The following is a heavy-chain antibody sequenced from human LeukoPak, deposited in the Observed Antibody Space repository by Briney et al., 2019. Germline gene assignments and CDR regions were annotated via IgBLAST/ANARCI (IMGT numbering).Heavy chain of an antibody. CDR1: GFTFSSYE. D-gene: IGHD3-3*01. V-gene: IGHV3-23*01. Sequence: GGSLRLSCAASGFTFSSYEMNWVRQAPGKGLEWVSAISGSGGSTYYADSVKGRFTISRDNSKNTLYLQMNSLRAEDTAVYYCAKDSAYELRFLEWLSARGYFDYWGQGTLVTVS. CDR3: AKDSAYELRFLEWLSARGYFDY. J-gene: IGHJ4*02. CDR2: ISGSGGST.